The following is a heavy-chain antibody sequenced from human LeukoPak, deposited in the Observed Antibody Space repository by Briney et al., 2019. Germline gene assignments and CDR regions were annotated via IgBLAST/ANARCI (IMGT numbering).Heavy chain of an antibody. CDR1: GFTFSSYA. D-gene: IGHD1-26*01. J-gene: IGHJ3*02. Sequence: HPGRSLRLSCAASGFTFSSYAMHWVRQAPGKGLEWVSAISGSGGSTYYADSVKGRFTISGDNAKNTLYLQMNRLRAEDTAVYYCARSGRGGAFDIWGQGTMVTVSS. CDR3: ARSGRGGAFDI. V-gene: IGHV3-23*01. CDR2: ISGSGGST.